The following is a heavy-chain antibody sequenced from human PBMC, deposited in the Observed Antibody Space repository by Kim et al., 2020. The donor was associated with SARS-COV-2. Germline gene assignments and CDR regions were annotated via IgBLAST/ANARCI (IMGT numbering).Heavy chain of an antibody. J-gene: IGHJ4*02. CDR3: ARVVPAAILDY. Sequence: SETLSLTCTVSGGSISSSSYYWGWIRQPPGKGLEWIGSIYYSGSTYYNPSLKSRVTISVDTSKNQFSLKLSSVTAADTAVYYCARVVPAAILDYWGQGTLVTVSS. V-gene: IGHV4-39*01. CDR1: GGSISSSSYY. CDR2: IYYSGST. D-gene: IGHD2-2*02.